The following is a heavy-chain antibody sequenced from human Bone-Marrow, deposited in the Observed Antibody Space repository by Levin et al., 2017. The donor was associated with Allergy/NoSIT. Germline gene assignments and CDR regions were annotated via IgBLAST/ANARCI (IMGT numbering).Heavy chain of an antibody. CDR2: ILENGAT. J-gene: IGHJ4*02. V-gene: IGHV4-59*01. D-gene: IGHD1-26*01. Sequence: SQTLSLTCTVSGGSISPYYWSWIRQSPGKGLEWIGYILENGATNYSPSFKSRVTMSLDMPKNQFSLRLNSVSVADTAVYYCARGAQWGRQFDYWGQGSLVTVSS. CDR3: ARGAQWGRQFDY. CDR1: GGSISPYY.